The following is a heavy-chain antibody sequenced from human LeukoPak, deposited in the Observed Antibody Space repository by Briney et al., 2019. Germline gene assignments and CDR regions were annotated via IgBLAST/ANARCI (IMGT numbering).Heavy chain of an antibody. CDR1: GGSISSGDYY. Sequence: SETLSLTCTVSGGSISSGDYYWRWIRQHPGKGLEWIGYIYYSGSTYYNPSLKSRVTISVDTSKNQFSLKLSSVTAADTAVYYCARGGHCSGGSCYSFLNYWGQGTLVTVSS. J-gene: IGHJ4*02. D-gene: IGHD2-15*01. CDR3: ARGGHCSGGSCYSFLNY. CDR2: IYYSGST. V-gene: IGHV4-31*03.